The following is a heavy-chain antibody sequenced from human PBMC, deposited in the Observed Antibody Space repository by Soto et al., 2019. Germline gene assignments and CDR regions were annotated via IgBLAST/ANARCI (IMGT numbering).Heavy chain of an antibody. Sequence: LRLSCAASGFTFSSYWMHWVRQAPGKGLVWVSRINSDGSSTSYADSVKGRFTISRDNAKNTLYLQMNSLRAEDTAVYYCARGQHSLGELSQDAFDIWGQGTMVTVSS. CDR3: ARGQHSLGELSQDAFDI. J-gene: IGHJ3*02. V-gene: IGHV3-74*01. D-gene: IGHD3-16*02. CDR2: INSDGSST. CDR1: GFTFSSYW.